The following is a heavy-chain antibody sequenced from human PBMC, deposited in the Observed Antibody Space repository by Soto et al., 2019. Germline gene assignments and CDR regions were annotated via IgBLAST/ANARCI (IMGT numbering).Heavy chain of an antibody. CDR1: GGSISSYY. J-gene: IGHJ6*03. Sequence: SETLSLTCTVSGGSISSYYWSWIRQPPGKGLEWIGYIYYSGSTNYNPSLKSRVTISVDTSKNQFSLKLSSVTAADTAVYYCARNFRSTGYSGYGDYYYYYYMDVWGKGTTVTVSS. V-gene: IGHV4-59*01. D-gene: IGHD5-12*01. CDR2: IYYSGST. CDR3: ARNFRSTGYSGYGDYYYYYYMDV.